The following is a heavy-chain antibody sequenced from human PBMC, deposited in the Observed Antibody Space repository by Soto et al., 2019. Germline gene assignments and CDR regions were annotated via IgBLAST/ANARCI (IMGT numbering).Heavy chain of an antibody. J-gene: IGHJ3*02. CDR3: ARDPWGGAVDAFDI. Sequence: QVQFVQSGAEVKKPGASVKVSCKASGYNFTTYAIHWVRQAPGQRLEWMGWINTGKGNTKYSQKCQGRVTITRDTSASTAYMDLSSLRSGDTAVYYCARDPWGGAVDAFDIWGQGTMVTVSS. CDR2: INTGKGNT. V-gene: IGHV1-3*04. D-gene: IGHD3-10*01. CDR1: GYNFTTYA.